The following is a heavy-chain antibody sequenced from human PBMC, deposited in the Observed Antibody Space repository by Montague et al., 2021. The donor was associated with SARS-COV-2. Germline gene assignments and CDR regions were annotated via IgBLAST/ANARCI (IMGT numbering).Heavy chain of an antibody. CDR2: IYYSGSX. J-gene: IGHJ3*02. CDR3: ATYDSSGYYGPGETRDDAFDT. Sequence: SETLSLTCTVSGGSISSSSWHWGWIRQPPGKGLEGNGSIYYSGSXYYXPSLKRRVSISADTSKNQFSLKLSSVTAADTAVYYCATYDSSGYYGPGETRDDAFDTWGQGTMVTVSS. D-gene: IGHD3-22*01. CDR1: GGSISSSSWH. V-gene: IGHV4-39*01.